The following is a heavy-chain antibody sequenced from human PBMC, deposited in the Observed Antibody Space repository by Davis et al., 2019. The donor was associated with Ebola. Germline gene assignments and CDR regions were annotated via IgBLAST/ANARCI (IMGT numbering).Heavy chain of an antibody. CDR1: GFTFSNYG. V-gene: IGHV3-23*01. CDR2: IPDARNT. Sequence: GESLKISCAASGFTFSNYGMMWIRQAPGKGPEWVSTIPDARNTHYATSVEGRFTISRDNSQNTLYLQLNSLTVDDTAVYYCAKDASTYDFWGVWGLGTLVTVSA. D-gene: IGHD3-3*01. J-gene: IGHJ4*02. CDR3: AKDASTYDFWGV.